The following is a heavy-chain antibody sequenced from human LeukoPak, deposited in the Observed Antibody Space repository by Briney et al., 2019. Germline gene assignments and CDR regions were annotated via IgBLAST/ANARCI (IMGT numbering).Heavy chain of an antibody. V-gene: IGHV1-18*01. CDR3: ARDLGRYCSGGSCHYYSYYMDV. CDR2: ISTYNGNT. Sequence: GASVKVSCKASGYTFTSYGISWVRQAPGQGLEWMGWISTYNGNTNYAQKLQGRVTMTTDTSTSTAYMELRRLRSDDTAVYYCARDLGRYCSGGSCHYYSYYMDVWGKGTTVTVSS. J-gene: IGHJ6*03. D-gene: IGHD2-15*01. CDR1: GYTFTSYG.